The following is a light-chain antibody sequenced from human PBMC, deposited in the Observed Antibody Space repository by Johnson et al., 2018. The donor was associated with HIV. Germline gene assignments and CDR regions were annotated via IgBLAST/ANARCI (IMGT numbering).Light chain of an antibody. CDR1: SSNIGDNY. Sequence: QSVLTQPPSVSAAPGQKVSISCSGSSSNIGDNYVSWYQQVPGTAPKLLIYEDTKRPSGIPDRFSGSKSGTSATLALTGLQTGDEADYYCGTWDSSLTTSYVFGTGTKVIVV. CDR2: EDT. CDR3: GTWDSSLTTSYV. V-gene: IGLV1-51*02. J-gene: IGLJ1*01.